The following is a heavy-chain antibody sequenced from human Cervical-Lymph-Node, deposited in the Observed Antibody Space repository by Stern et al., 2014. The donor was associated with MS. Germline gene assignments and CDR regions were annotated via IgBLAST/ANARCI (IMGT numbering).Heavy chain of an antibody. V-gene: IGHV1-69*01. J-gene: IGHJ4*02. CDR2: IIPMTEIA. D-gene: IGHD6-13*01. CDR1: GDTFSRDA. CDR3: ARGGSSWYSDY. Sequence: VQLVQSGAEVKKPGSSVKVSCKSSGDTFSRDAISWVRQAPGQGLEWMGGIIPMTEIANYAQKFQGRVTITADESTRTAYMDLSRLRSDDTAVYYCARGGSSWYSDYWGQGTLVTVSS.